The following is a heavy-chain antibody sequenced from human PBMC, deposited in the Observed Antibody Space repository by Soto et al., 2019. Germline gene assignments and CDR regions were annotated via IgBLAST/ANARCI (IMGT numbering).Heavy chain of an antibody. CDR2: IYYSGST. Sequence: SETLSLTCTVSGGSISSSSYYWGWIRQPPGKGLEWIGSIYYSGSTYYNPSLKSRVTISVDTSKNQFSLKLSSVTAADTAVYYCASHGQYSSGWENDYWGQGTLVTVSS. CDR1: GGSISSSSYY. J-gene: IGHJ4*02. V-gene: IGHV4-39*01. CDR3: ASHGQYSSGWENDY. D-gene: IGHD6-19*01.